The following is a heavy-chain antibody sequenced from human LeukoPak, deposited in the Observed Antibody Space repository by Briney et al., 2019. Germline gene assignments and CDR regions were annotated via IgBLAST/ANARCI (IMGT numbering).Heavy chain of an antibody. CDR3: ARDGPYRHYYGSGSYNHFDY. CDR1: GYSISSGYY. J-gene: IGHJ4*02. V-gene: IGHV4-38-2*02. D-gene: IGHD3-10*01. Sequence: SETLSLTCAVSGYSISSGYYWGWIRQPPGKGLEWIGSIYHSGSTYYNPSLKSRVTISVDTSKNQFSLKPSSVTAADTAVYYCARDGPYRHYYGSGSYNHFDYWGQGTLVTVSS. CDR2: IYHSGST.